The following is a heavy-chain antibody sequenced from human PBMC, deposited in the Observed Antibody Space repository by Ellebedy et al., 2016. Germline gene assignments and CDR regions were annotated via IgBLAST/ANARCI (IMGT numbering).Heavy chain of an antibody. CDR1: GFSFSNNY. CDR3: AKETAAIGNPLFDS. V-gene: IGHV3-69-1*02. J-gene: IGHJ4*02. CDR2: ISSRDSP. Sequence: GESLKISXAGSGFSFSNNYMAWIRQAPGQGLEWVAYISSRDSPDYADSVKGRFTISRDNSRNTLYLQMNSLRVEDTAIYYCAKETAAIGNPLFDSWGQGSLVTVSS. D-gene: IGHD6-25*01.